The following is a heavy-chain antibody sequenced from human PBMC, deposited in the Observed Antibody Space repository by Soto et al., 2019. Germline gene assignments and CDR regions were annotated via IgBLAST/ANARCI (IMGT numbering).Heavy chain of an antibody. J-gene: IGHJ4*02. Sequence: EVQLVESGGGLVKPGWSLRLSCAASGFTFSSYSMNWVRQAPGKGLVWVSSISSSSSYIYYAVSVNGRFTISRHNAKISLYLQMNSLRAEDTAVYYCAREGYNCNYKGDYWGQGTLVTVSS. D-gene: IGHD1-7*01. CDR2: ISSSSSYI. V-gene: IGHV3-21*01. CDR1: GFTFSSYS. CDR3: AREGYNCNYKGDY.